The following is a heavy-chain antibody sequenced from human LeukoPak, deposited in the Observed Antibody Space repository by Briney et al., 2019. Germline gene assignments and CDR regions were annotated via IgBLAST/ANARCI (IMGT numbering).Heavy chain of an antibody. CDR3: ARDPLKAPFDSSSWSYAEYFQH. D-gene: IGHD6-13*01. CDR2: INPNSGDT. CDR1: GYTFTAYY. J-gene: IGHJ1*01. V-gene: IGHV1-2*02. Sequence: GASVKVSCKASGYTFTAYYMHWVRQAPGQGLEWMGWINPNSGDTNYAQKFQGRVTMTRDTSISTAYMELRSLRSDDTAVYYCARDPLKAPFDSSSWSYAEYFQHWGQGTLVTVSS.